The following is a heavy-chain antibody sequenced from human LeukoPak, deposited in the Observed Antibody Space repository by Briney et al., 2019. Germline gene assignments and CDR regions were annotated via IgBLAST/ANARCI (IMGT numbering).Heavy chain of an antibody. CDR2: IYSGGST. Sequence: PGGSLRLSCAAPRFTVSSNYMSWVRQAPGKGLEWVSVIYSGGSTYYADSVKGRFTISRDNSKNTLYLQMNSLRAEDTAVYYCARVDAYCGGDCYADYWGQGTLVTVSS. D-gene: IGHD2-21*02. CDR3: ARVDAYCGGDCYADY. J-gene: IGHJ4*02. CDR1: RFTVSSNY. V-gene: IGHV3-53*01.